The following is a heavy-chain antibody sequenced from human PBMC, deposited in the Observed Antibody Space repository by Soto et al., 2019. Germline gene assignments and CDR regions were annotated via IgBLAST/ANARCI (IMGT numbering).Heavy chain of an antibody. CDR1: GFTFTSSA. V-gene: IGHV1-58*01. Sequence: SVKVSCKASGFTFTSSAVQWVRQARGQRLEWIGWIVVGSGNTNYAQKFQERVTITRDMSTSTAYMELSSLRSEDTAVYYCARDREQWLVHWFDPWGQGTLVTVS. J-gene: IGHJ5*02. D-gene: IGHD6-19*01. CDR3: ARDREQWLVHWFDP. CDR2: IVVGSGNT.